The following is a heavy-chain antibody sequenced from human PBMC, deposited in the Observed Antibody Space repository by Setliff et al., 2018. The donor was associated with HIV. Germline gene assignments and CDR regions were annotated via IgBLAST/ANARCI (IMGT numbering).Heavy chain of an antibody. CDR3: ARPRRVRSRAWYWFDI. V-gene: IGHV4-61*02. CDR2: VHISGSV. Sequence: SETLSLTCTVSGGSVSRSDYYWSWIRQPAGGGLEWIGRVHISGSVNYNPSLRSRVSISIDTSKNQCSLKLTSVTAADTAVYYCARPRRVRSRAWYWFDIWGQGTLVTVSS. D-gene: IGHD6-19*01. CDR1: GGSVSRSDYY. J-gene: IGHJ5*02.